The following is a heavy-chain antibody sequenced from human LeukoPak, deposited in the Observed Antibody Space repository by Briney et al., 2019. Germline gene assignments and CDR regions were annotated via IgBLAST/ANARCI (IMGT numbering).Heavy chain of an antibody. CDR1: GFTFSSYW. D-gene: IGHD5-12*01. J-gene: IGHJ4*02. V-gene: IGHV3-74*01. CDR3: ARVGLGGYDYSYDY. CDR2: INSDGSST. Sequence: PGGSLRLSCAASGFTFSSYWMHWVRQAPGKGLVWVSRINSDGSSTSYADSVKGRFTISRDNAKNTLYLQMNSLRADDTAVYYCARVGLGGYDYSYDYWGQGTLVTVSS.